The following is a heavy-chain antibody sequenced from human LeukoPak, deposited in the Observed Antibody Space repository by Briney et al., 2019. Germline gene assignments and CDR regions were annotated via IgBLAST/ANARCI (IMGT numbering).Heavy chain of an antibody. CDR1: GFTFDDYA. Sequence: GRSLRLSCAVSGFTFDDYAMHWVRQAPGKGLEWVSGISYNSDTIAYADSVKGRFTISRDNAKNSLYLQMNSLRAEDTALYYCAKDYCGGDCYSGWYFDLWGRGTLVTVSS. D-gene: IGHD2-21*02. CDR2: ISYNSDTI. V-gene: IGHV3-9*01. CDR3: AKDYCGGDCYSGWYFDL. J-gene: IGHJ2*01.